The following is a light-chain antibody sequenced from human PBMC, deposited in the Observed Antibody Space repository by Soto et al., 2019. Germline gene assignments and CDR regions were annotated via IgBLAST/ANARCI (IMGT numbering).Light chain of an antibody. CDR1: SSDIGVYNY. CDR2: EVS. V-gene: IGLV2-14*01. Sequence: QSALTQPASVSGSPGQSITISCTGTSSDIGVYNYVSWYQQHPGKAPKLIIYEVSNRPSGVSDRFSASKSGNTASLTISGLQTVDEADFYCSSYSSTSALGVFGGGTKLTVL. J-gene: IGLJ3*02. CDR3: SSYSSTSALGV.